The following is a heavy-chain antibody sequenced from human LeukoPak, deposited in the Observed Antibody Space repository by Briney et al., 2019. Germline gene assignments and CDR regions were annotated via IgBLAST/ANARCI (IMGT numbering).Heavy chain of an antibody. Sequence: PGGSLRLSCAASGFTFSSYAMHWVRQAPGKGLEWVALISYDGSNKYYADSVKGRFTISRDNSKNTLSLQMNSLRAEDTAVYYCARDDGGPHGNWGHFDYWGQGTLVTVSS. D-gene: IGHD7-27*01. V-gene: IGHV3-30-3*01. CDR1: GFTFSSYA. CDR3: ARDDGGPHGNWGHFDY. CDR2: ISYDGSNK. J-gene: IGHJ4*02.